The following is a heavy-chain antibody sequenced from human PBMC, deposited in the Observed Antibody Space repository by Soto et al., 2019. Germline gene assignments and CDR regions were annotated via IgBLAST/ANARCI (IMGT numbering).Heavy chain of an antibody. CDR1: GYPFTNFA. D-gene: IGHD3-9*01. J-gene: IGHJ4*02. V-gene: IGHV1-3*01. Sequence: ASVKVSCKASGYPFTNFAIHWVRQAPGQSLEWMGWINAYNGNTKYAQKLQGRVTITTDTSTSTAYMELRSLRSDDTAVYYCARDAKKPYYDILTGQILFDYWGQGTLVTVSS. CDR2: INAYNGNT. CDR3: ARDAKKPYYDILTGQILFDY.